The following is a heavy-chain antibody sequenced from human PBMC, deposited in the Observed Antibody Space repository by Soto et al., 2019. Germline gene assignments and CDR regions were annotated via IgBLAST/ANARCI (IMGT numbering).Heavy chain of an antibody. D-gene: IGHD2-2*02. J-gene: IGHJ5*02. CDR3: ARGLVVVPAAINGYNWCDP. V-gene: IGHV4-34*01. CDR1: VGSFSGYY. Sequence: QVQLQQWGAGLLKPSETLSLTCAVYVGSFSGYYWSWIRQPPGKGLEGIGEIDHSGSTNYNPSLKRRGTISVETSKNQFSLKLRSVTAADTAVYDCARGLVVVPAAINGYNWCDPWGQGTLVTVSS. CDR2: IDHSGST.